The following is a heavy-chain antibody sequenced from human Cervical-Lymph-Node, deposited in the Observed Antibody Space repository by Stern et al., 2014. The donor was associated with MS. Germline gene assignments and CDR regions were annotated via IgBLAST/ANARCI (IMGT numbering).Heavy chain of an antibody. V-gene: IGHV3-11*01. Sequence: QVQLVQSGGDLVKPGGSLRLSCTVSGFPFSDHYMNWIRQAPGKGLEWVAYISPSDGTTYYADSVKGRFTISRDNAKNSLFLQMSSLRGDDTAVYYCAREIYETSLDYGGRGPRGTVSS. CDR2: ISPSDGTT. CDR1: GFPFSDHY. CDR3: AREIYETSLDY. J-gene: IGHJ4*02. D-gene: IGHD5/OR15-5a*01.